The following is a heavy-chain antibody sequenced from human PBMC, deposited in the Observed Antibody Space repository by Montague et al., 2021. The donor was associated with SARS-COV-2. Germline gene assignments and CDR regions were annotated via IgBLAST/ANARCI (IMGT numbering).Heavy chain of an antibody. D-gene: IGHD1-26*01. CDR3: ARDRGEYSGSPHYYFDY. J-gene: IGHJ4*02. CDR1: GFPFSSYA. V-gene: IGHV3-30-3*01. Sequence: SRRLSCAVSGFPFSSYAFHWVRQAPGKGLDWVAVISYDGTNKYYADSVKGRFTISRDNSKNTLYLQMNSLRPDDSAMYYCARDRGEYSGSPHYYFDYWGQGTLVTVSS. CDR2: ISYDGTNK.